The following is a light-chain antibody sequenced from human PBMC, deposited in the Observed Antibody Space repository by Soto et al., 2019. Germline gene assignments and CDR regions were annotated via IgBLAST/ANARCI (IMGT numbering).Light chain of an antibody. V-gene: IGKV1-39*01. Sequence: IQMTHSPSSLSASVGDRVTITCRASQSISSYLNWYQQRPGKAPKLLIYAASSLHSGVPSRFSGSGSGTDFTLTISSLQSEDFAIYYRQQSYSTPAITFGQGTRLEIK. CDR1: QSISSY. CDR2: AAS. CDR3: QQSYSTPAIT. J-gene: IGKJ5*01.